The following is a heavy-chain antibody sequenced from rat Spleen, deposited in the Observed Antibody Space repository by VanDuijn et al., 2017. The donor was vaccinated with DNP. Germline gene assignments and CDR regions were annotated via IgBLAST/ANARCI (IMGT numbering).Heavy chain of an antibody. CDR2: ISYDGAS. CDR3: ARHVLPLRVWDY. J-gene: IGHJ2*01. Sequence: EVQLVVSGGGLVQPGGSLKLSCAASGFTFSDYYMAWVRQAPTKGLEWVAYISYDGASYYRDSVKGRFTISRDNAKSTLYLQMISLRSEDMATYYCARHVLPLRVWDYWGQGVMVTVSS. V-gene: IGHV5-22*01. CDR1: GFTFSDYY. D-gene: IGHD4-1*01.